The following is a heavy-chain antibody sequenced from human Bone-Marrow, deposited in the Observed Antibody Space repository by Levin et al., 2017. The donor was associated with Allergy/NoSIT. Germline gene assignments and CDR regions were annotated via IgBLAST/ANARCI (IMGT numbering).Heavy chain of an antibody. CDR1: GGSVSSGSYH. V-gene: IGHV4-61*01. D-gene: IGHD3-10*01. CDR3: ERDRGGPGGSDDYYDGMDG. CDR2: IHYSGSI. J-gene: IGHJ6*02. Sequence: SQTLSLTCTVSGGSVSSGSYHWSWIRQTPGKGLEWIGCIHYSGSIKYNPSLKSRVAISVDTAKNQFSLRLSSVTAADTAVYFCERDRGGPGGSDDYYDGMDGGGQGTTVTVS.